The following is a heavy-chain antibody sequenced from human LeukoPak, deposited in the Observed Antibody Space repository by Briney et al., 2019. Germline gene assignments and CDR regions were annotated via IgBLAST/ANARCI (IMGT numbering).Heavy chain of an antibody. V-gene: IGHV5-51*01. Sequence: GESLKIPCNGSGYTYTTCWIGWVRQMTGKGLELMGIIYPGNTKFSYSPSLRGQVTISVDKSITTAYLQSNSLKALDTAMYFCARLCNTLNKVEREFDLWGQGTMVAVSS. CDR2: IYPGNTKF. CDR1: GYTYTTCW. CDR3: ARLCNTLNKVEREFDL. D-gene: IGHD4-23*01. J-gene: IGHJ3*01.